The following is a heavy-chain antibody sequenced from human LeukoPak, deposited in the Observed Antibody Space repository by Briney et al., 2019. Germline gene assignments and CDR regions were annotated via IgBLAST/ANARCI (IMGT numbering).Heavy chain of an antibody. J-gene: IGHJ4*02. D-gene: IGHD5-18*01. V-gene: IGHV3-33*01. CDR3: AGARRGYSYGHLDY. CDR2: IWYDGSNK. Sequence: GRSLRLSCAASGFTFSSYGMHWVRQAPGKGLEWVAVIWYDGSNKYYADSVKGRFTISSDNSKNTLYLQMNSLRAEDTAVYYCAGARRGYSYGHLDYWGQGTLVTVSS. CDR1: GFTFSSYG.